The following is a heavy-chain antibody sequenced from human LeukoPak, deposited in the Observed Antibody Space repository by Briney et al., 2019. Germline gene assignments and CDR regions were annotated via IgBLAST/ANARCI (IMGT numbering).Heavy chain of an antibody. CDR3: AKSLMIVVLNSFDY. CDR2: ISYDGSNK. Sequence: GRSLRLSCAASGFTFSTYAMHWVRQGPGKGLEWVAVISYDGSNKFYADSVKGRFTISRDNSKNTLYLQMSSLSAEDTAVYSCAKSLMIVVLNSFDYWGQGTLVTVSS. CDR1: GFTFSTYA. V-gene: IGHV3-30-3*02. D-gene: IGHD3-22*01. J-gene: IGHJ4*02.